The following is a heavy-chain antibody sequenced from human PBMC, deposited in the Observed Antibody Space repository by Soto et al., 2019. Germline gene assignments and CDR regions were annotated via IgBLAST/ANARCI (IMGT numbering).Heavy chain of an antibody. D-gene: IGHD3-3*01. CDR2: ISYDGSNK. J-gene: IGHJ3*02. Sequence: PGGSLILSCAASGFTFSSYGMHWVRQAPGKGLEWVAVISYDGSNKYYADSVKGRFTISRDNSKNTLYLQMNSLRAEDTAVYYCAKEETRRRHYDIGSGTLYAFEIWGEGTLVTV. V-gene: IGHV3-30*18. CDR1: GFTFSSYG. CDR3: AKEETRRRHYDIGSGTLYAFEI.